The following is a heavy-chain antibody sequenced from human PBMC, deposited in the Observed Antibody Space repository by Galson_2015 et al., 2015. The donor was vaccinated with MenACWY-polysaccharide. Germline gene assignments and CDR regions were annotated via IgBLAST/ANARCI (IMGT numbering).Heavy chain of an antibody. D-gene: IGHD2-2*01. CDR3: ARAGRTDIVVVGYGWGFDY. Sequence: ETLSLTCTVSGGSISRSSHYWGWIRQPLGKGLAWIGTVSYSGSAYYNASLKSRVTISVDTSKNQFSPKLSSVTAADTAIYYCARAGRTDIVVVGYGWGFDYWGQGALVTVSS. CDR2: VSYSGSA. V-gene: IGHV4-39*07. CDR1: GGSISRSSHY. J-gene: IGHJ4*02.